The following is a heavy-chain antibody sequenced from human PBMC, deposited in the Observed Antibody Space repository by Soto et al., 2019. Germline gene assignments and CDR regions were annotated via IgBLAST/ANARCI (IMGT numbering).Heavy chain of an antibody. CDR1: GGTFSSYA. V-gene: IGHV1-69*13. Sequence: GASVKVSCKASGGTFSSYAISWVRQAPGQGLEWMGGIIPIFGTANYAQKFQGRVTITADESTSTAYMELSSLRSEDTAVYYCARDSGYSYGNYYYYGMDVWGQGTTVTVSS. D-gene: IGHD5-18*01. J-gene: IGHJ6*02. CDR2: IIPIFGTA. CDR3: ARDSGYSYGNYYYYGMDV.